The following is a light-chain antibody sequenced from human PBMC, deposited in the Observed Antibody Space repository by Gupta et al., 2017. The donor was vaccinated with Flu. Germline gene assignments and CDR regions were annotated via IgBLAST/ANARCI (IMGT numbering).Light chain of an antibody. J-gene: IGLJ2*01. CDR2: SNN. CDR3: AAWDDSLNVV. CDR1: SSNIGSNT. Sequence: QRVTISCSGSSSNIGSNTVNWYQQLPGTAPKLLIYSNNQRPSGVPDRFSGSKSGTSASLAISGLQSEDEADYYCAAWDDSLNVVFGGGTKLTVL. V-gene: IGLV1-44*01.